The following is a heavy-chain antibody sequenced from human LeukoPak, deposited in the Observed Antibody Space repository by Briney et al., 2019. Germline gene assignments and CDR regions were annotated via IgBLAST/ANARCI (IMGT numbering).Heavy chain of an antibody. V-gene: IGHV4-61*02. CDR3: ARGKHPYSYFDY. CDR2: IYSSGNT. CDR1: GGSISSGNYY. Sequence: SETLSLTCTVSGGSISSGNYYWSWIRQPAGKGLEWIGRIYSSGNTKYSPSLKSRVTISVDTSKNQFSLKLSSVTAADTAVYYCARGKHPYSYFDYWGQGTLVTVSS. J-gene: IGHJ4*02. D-gene: IGHD1-1*01.